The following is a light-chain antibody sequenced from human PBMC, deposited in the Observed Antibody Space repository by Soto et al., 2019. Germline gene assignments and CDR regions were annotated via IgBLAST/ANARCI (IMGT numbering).Light chain of an antibody. CDR2: YDS. J-gene: IGLJ1*01. CDR1: NIGSKS. CDR3: QVWDSSSDHYL. Sequence: SYARTQPPSMSVAPGQTARITCGGNNIGSKSVHWYQQKPGQAPVLVVYYDSDRPSGIPERFSGSNSGNTATLTISRVEAGDEADYYCQVWDSSSDHYLFGTGTKVTVL. V-gene: IGLV3-21*02.